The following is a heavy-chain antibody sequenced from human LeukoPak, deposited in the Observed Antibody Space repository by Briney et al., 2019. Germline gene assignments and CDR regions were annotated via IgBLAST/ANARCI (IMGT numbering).Heavy chain of an antibody. CDR1: GYTFTGYY. CDR3: ARDRTSGYSYGYKPGKYYFDY. CDR2: INPNSGGT. Sequence: ASVKVSCKASGYTFTGYYMHWVRQAPGQGLEWMGWINPNSGGTNYAQKFQGRVTMTRDTSISTAYMELSRLRSDDTAVYYCARDRTSGYSYGYKPGKYYFDYWGQGTLVTVSS. D-gene: IGHD5-18*01. V-gene: IGHV1-2*02. J-gene: IGHJ4*02.